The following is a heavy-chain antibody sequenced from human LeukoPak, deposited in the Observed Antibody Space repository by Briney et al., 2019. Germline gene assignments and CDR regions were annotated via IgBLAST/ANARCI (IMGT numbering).Heavy chain of an antibody. V-gene: IGHV3-23*01. D-gene: IGHD3-16*01. CDR1: RFTFSSYA. J-gene: IGHJ4*02. CDR3: ARGALGSLDY. Sequence: GGSLRLSCAASRFTFSSYAMSWVRQAPGKGLEWVSAISGSGDSTYYADSVKGRFTISRDNSKNTLYLQMNSLRAEDTAVYYCARGALGSLDYWGQGTLVTVSS. CDR2: ISGSGDST.